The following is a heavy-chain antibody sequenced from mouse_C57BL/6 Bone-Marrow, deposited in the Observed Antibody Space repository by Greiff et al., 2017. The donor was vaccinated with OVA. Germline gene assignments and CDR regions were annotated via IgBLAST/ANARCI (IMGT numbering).Heavy chain of an antibody. V-gene: IGHV14-4*01. CDR3: TTIYYGLRGWFAY. J-gene: IGHJ3*01. CDR2: IDPENGDT. D-gene: IGHD2-1*01. CDR1: GFNIKDDY. Sequence: EVQLQQSGAELVRPGASVKLSCTASGFNIKDDYMHWVKQRPEQGLEWIGWIDPENGDTEYASKFQGKATITADTSSNTAYLQLSSLTSEDTAVYYCTTIYYGLRGWFAYWGQGTLVTVSA.